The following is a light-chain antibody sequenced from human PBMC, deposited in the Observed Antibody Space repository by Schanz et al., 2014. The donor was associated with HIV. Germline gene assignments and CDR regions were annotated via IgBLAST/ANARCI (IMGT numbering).Light chain of an antibody. J-gene: IGKJ4*01. CDR2: AAS. CDR1: QVIGDD. CDR3: QQLASYPLT. Sequence: DIQVTQSPSSLSASVGDRVTITCRTSQVIGDDLGWFQQKPGKAPKRLIYAASSLQTGVPSRFSGSGSGTDFTLTISSLQPEDFATYYCQQLASYPLTFGGGTKVEIK. V-gene: IGKV1-17*01.